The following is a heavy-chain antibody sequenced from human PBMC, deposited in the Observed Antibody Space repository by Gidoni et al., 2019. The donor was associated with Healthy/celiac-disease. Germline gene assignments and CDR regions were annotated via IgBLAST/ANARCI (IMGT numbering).Heavy chain of an antibody. J-gene: IGHJ4*02. V-gene: IGHV2-5*01. Sequence: QITLKESGPTLVKPTQTLTLTCTFSGFSLSTSGVGVGWIRQPPGKALEWLALIYWNDDKRYSPSLKSRLTITKDTSKNQVVLTMTNMDPVDTATYYCARRWHGPEDPKPYYFDYWGQGTLVTVSS. CDR2: IYWNDDK. CDR3: ARRWHGPEDPKPYYFDY. CDR1: GFSLSTSGVG.